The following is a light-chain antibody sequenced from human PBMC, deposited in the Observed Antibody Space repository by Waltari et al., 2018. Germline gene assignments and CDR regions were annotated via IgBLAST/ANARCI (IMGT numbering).Light chain of an antibody. CDR1: RGDVGGYNS. CDR2: EVS. J-gene: IGLJ3*02. Sequence: QSALTQPPSASGSPGQSVTIPCTGTRGDVGGYNSVSWYQQRPGKVPKLMISEVSKRPSGVPDRFSGSKSGNTASLTVSGLQAEDEAQYYCSSYGGSNNWVFGGGTKLTVL. CDR3: SSYGGSNNWV. V-gene: IGLV2-8*01.